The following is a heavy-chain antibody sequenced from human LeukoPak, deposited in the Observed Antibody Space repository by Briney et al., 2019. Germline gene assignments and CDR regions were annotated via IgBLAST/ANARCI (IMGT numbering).Heavy chain of an antibody. CDR1: GGSISSSSYY. D-gene: IGHD6-13*01. Sequence: PSETLSLTCTVSGGSISSSSYYWGWIRQPPGKGLEWIGSIYYSGSTYYNPSLKSRVTISVDTSKNQFSLKLSSVTAADTAVYYCAREIAGVAAAAQGDYWGQGTLVTVCS. J-gene: IGHJ4*02. CDR2: IYYSGST. V-gene: IGHV4-39*07. CDR3: AREIAGVAAAAQGDY.